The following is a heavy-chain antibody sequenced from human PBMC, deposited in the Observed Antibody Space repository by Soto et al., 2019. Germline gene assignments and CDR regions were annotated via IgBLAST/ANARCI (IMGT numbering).Heavy chain of an antibody. V-gene: IGHV1-69*01. CDR1: GGTFSSYS. J-gene: IGHJ4*02. Sequence: QVQLVQSGAEVKKPGSSVKVSCKASGGTFSSYSISWVRQAPGQGLEWMGGSIPIFGTANYAQKFQGRVTITADESTSTAYMELSSLRSEDTAVYYCARDSLAYDTLTPLDYWGQGTLVTVSS. D-gene: IGHD3-22*01. CDR3: ARDSLAYDTLTPLDY. CDR2: SIPIFGTA.